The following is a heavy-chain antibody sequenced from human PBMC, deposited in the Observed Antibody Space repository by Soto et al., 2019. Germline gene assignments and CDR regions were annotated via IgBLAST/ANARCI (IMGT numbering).Heavy chain of an antibody. CDR3: ARADYDIVTGSSLGYYDY. D-gene: IGHD3-9*01. Sequence: QVQLVESGGGVVQPERSLRLSCAASGFTFNIFGMHWVRQAPGKGLEWVAVIWWDGSKKYYADSVKGRFTISRDNSKNTLYLQMNNLRAEDPALYYCARADYDIVTGSSLGYYDYWGQGTLVTVSS. V-gene: IGHV3-33*01. J-gene: IGHJ4*02. CDR2: IWWDGSKK. CDR1: GFTFNIFG.